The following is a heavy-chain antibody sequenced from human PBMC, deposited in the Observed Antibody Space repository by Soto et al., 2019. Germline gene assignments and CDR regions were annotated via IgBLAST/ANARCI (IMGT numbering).Heavy chain of an antibody. CDR1: GGTFSSHA. CDR3: GSVGYCSSTNCLFYYYHYGMDV. Sequence: SVKVSCKASGGTFSSHAISWVRQAPGRGLEWMGGIIPIFGTTNYAQNFRARVTITADESTSTAYMELSSLTSEDTAVYYCGSVGYCSSTNCLFYYYHYGMDVWGQGITVTV. D-gene: IGHD2-2*03. V-gene: IGHV1-69*13. J-gene: IGHJ6*02. CDR2: IIPIFGTT.